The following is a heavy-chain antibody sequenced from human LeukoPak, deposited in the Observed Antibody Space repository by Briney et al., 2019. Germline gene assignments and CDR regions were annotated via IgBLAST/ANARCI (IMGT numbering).Heavy chain of an antibody. J-gene: IGHJ4*02. D-gene: IGHD6-19*01. CDR1: GGSISSGSYY. Sequence: SETLSLTCTVPGGSISSGSYYWSWIRQPAGKGLEWIGRIYTSGSTNYNPSLKSRVTISVDTSKNQFSLKLSSVTAADTAVYYCARESSSGWYRGYFDYWGQGTLVTVSS. CDR3: ARESSSGWYRGYFDY. V-gene: IGHV4-61*02. CDR2: IYTSGST.